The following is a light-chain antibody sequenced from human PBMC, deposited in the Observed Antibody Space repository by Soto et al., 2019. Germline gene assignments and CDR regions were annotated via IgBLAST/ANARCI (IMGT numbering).Light chain of an antibody. CDR1: HDISTF. J-gene: IGKJ1*01. CDR3: QQYNSYPWT. V-gene: IGKV1-5*03. CDR2: EAS. Sequence: DIQLTQSPSLLSASIGDRVTITCRASHDISTFLAWYQQRPGKAPKLLIYEASIFESGVPSRFSGSGSGTQFTLTISSLQPDDFATYYCQQYNSYPWTFSQGTKVEIK.